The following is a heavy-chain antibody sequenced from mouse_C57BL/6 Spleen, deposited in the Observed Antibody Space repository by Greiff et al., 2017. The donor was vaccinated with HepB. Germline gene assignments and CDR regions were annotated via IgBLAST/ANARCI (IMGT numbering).Heavy chain of an antibody. D-gene: IGHD1-1*01. Sequence: QVQLKQPGAELVRPGSSVKLSCKASGYTFTSYWMDWVKQRPGQGLEWIGNIYPSDSETHYNQKFKDKATLTVDKSSSTAYMQLSSLTSEDSAVYYCARESSPFFDYWGQGTTLTVSS. V-gene: IGHV1-61*01. CDR3: ARESSPFFDY. J-gene: IGHJ2*01. CDR1: GYTFTSYW. CDR2: IYPSDSET.